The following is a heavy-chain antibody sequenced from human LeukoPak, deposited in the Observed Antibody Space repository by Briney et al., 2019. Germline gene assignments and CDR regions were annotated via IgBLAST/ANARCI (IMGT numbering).Heavy chain of an antibody. CDR3: ARAQRYYDILTGPGYFDY. V-gene: IGHV4-61*01. D-gene: IGHD3-9*01. CDR1: GGSISSGSYY. J-gene: IGHJ4*02. Sequence: PSETLSLTCTVSGGSISSGSYYWSWIRQPPGKGLEWIGYIYYSGSTNYNPSLKSRVTISVDTSKNQFSLKLSSVTAADTAVYYCARAQRYYDILTGPGYFDYWGQGTLVTVSS. CDR2: IYYSGST.